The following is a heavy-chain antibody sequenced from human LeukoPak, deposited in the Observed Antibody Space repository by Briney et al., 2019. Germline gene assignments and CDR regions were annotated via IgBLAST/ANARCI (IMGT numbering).Heavy chain of an antibody. CDR1: GGSISSYY. J-gene: IGHJ6*02. CDR3: ARARGGYSYGYYYYGMDV. CDR2: IYYSEST. V-gene: IGHV4-59*01. D-gene: IGHD5-18*01. Sequence: PSETLSLTCTVSGGSISSYYWSWIRQPPGKGLEWIGYIYYSESTNYNPSLKSRVTISVDTSKNQFSLKLSSVTAADTAVYYCARARGGYSYGYYYYGMDVWGQGTTVTVSS.